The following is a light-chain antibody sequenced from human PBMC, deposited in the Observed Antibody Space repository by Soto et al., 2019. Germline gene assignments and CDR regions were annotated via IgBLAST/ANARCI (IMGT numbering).Light chain of an antibody. CDR2: AAS. V-gene: IGKV1-39*01. J-gene: IGKJ4*01. Sequence: DIQMTQSPSSLSASVGDRVTITCRAIQSITTYLNWYRQKPGKAPKLLIYAASSLQSGVPSRFSGSGSETEFTLSISSLQPEDFATYFCQQIYSAPLTFGGGTKVDIK. CDR3: QQIYSAPLT. CDR1: QSITTY.